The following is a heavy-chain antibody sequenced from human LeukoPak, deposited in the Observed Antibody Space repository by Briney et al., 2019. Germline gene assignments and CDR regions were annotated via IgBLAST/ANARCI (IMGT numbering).Heavy chain of an antibody. J-gene: IGHJ3*02. D-gene: IGHD3-22*01. Sequence: SETLSLTCTVSGGSISSYYWSWIRQPPGKGLEWIGYIYYSGSTNYNPSLKSRVTISVDTSKNQFSLKLSSVTAADTAVYYCARAHRRYDSSGHSHRTRAFDIWGQGTMVTVSS. V-gene: IGHV4-59*01. CDR2: IYYSGST. CDR3: ARAHRRYDSSGHSHRTRAFDI. CDR1: GGSISSYY.